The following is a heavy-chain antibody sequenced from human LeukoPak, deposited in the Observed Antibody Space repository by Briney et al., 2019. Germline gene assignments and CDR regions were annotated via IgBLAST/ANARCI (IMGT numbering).Heavy chain of an antibody. V-gene: IGHV3-48*03. D-gene: IGHD5-18*01. CDR1: GFTFSSYE. CDR2: ISSSGSTI. J-gene: IGHJ6*04. CDR3: ARVSRYSYGYEHYYYGMDV. Sequence: GGSLRLSCAASGFTFSSYEMNWVRQAPGKGLEWVSYISSSGSTIYYADSVKGRFTISRDNAKNSLYLQMNSLRAEDSAVYYCARVSRYSYGYEHYYYGMDVWGKGTTVTVSS.